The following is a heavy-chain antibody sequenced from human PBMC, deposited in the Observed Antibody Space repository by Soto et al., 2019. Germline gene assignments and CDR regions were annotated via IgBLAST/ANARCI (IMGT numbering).Heavy chain of an antibody. J-gene: IGHJ6*04. D-gene: IGHD4-4*01. V-gene: IGHV3-49*04. Sequence: PGRSLRRSCSFCLLTSSDNALTRVRQAPGKGLAWVAFSTSHPYGGTTDYAASVKGRFTISRDDSKSIAYLQMNSLQIADTDIYYCASGADYNDTNVRGRVNTVTFSS. CDR1: LLTSSDNA. CDR2: STSHPYGGTT. CDR3: ASGADYNDTNV.